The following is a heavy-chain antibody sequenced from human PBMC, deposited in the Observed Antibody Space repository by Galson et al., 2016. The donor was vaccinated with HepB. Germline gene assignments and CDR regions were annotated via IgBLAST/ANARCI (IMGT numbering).Heavy chain of an antibody. CDR1: GFTFSNYY. J-gene: IGHJ4*02. V-gene: IGHV3-30*04. Sequence: SLRLSCAASGFTFSNYYMHWVRQAPGKGLEWVALISYDGINKHYADSVKGRFTISRDNSKNTLYLQMDSLRAEDTAVYYCAREVDYGGNCIDYWGQGTLVTVSS. CDR2: ISYDGINK. CDR3: AREVDYGGNCIDY. D-gene: IGHD4-23*01.